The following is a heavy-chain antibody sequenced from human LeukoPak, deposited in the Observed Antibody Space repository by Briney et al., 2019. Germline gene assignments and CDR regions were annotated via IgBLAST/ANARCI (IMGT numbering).Heavy chain of an antibody. V-gene: IGHV1-2*02. CDR1: GYTFTGYY. J-gene: IGHJ3*02. CDR3: ARDTLGSSGPLDAFDI. Sequence: GASVKVSCKASGYTFTGYYMHWVRQAPGQGLEWMGWINPNSGGTNYAQKFQGRVTMTRDTSTSTVYMELSSLRSEDTAVYYCARDTLGSSGPLDAFDIWGQGTMVTVSS. CDR2: INPNSGGT. D-gene: IGHD3-22*01.